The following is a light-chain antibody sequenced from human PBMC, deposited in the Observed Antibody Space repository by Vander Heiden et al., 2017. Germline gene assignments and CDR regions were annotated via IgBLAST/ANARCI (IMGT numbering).Light chain of an antibody. CDR2: GAS. J-gene: IGKJ2*01. CDR3: QQYGGSPYT. V-gene: IGKV3-20*01. Sequence: EILLTQSPGTLSLSPGERATLSCSASQSVSSSYLAWYQQKPGEAPRLLIYGASSRATGIPDRCSGSGSGTDFTLPISRLEPEDFAVYFCQQYGGSPYTFGQGTKLEIK. CDR1: QSVSSSY.